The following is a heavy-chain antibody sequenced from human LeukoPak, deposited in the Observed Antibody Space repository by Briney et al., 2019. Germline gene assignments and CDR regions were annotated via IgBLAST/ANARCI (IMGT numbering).Heavy chain of an antibody. CDR3: AAEAFKNIVVVVAAIYPDY. Sequence: GGSLRLSCAASGFTFSSYAMSWVRQAPGKGLEWVSAISGSGGSTYYADSVKGRFTISRDNSKNTLYLQMNSLRAEDTAVYYCAAEAFKNIVVVVAAIYPDYWGQGTLVTVSS. V-gene: IGHV3-23*01. CDR1: GFTFSSYA. D-gene: IGHD2-15*01. J-gene: IGHJ4*02. CDR2: ISGSGGST.